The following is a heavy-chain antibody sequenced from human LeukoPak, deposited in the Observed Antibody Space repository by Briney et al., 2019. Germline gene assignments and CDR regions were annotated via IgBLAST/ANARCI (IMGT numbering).Heavy chain of an antibody. J-gene: IGHJ4*02. V-gene: IGHV1-69*02. D-gene: IGHD4-23*01. Sequence: SVKVSCKASGGTFSSYTISWVRQAPGQGLEWMGRIIPILGIANYAQKFQGRVTIAADKSTSTAYMELSSLRSEDTAVYYCARVDYVGNSGFGYWGQGTLVTVSS. CDR1: GGTFSSYT. CDR3: ARVDYVGNSGFGY. CDR2: IIPILGIA.